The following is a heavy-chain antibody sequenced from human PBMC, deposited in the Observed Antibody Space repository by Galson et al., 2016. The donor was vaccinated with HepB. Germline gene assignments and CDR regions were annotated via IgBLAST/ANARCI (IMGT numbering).Heavy chain of an antibody. D-gene: IGHD3-10*01. V-gene: IGHV1-18*01. CDR3: ARELWGSGSYYKPQSAFDM. Sequence: SVKVSCKASGYTFTSNGISWVRQAPGQGLEWMGWISAYSGNTNYAQMLQGRVTMTTDTSTSTAYMELSSLRSEDTAVYYCARELWGSGSYYKPQSAFDMWGQGTMVTVSP. J-gene: IGHJ3*02. CDR2: ISAYSGNT. CDR1: GYTFTSNG.